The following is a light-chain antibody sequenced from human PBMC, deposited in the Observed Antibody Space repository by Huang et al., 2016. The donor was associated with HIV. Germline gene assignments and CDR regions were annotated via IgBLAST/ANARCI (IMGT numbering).Light chain of an antibody. CDR3: QQYYTGPRT. Sequence: EIVMTQSPAILSLSLGERVTLSCATSQTIKGNLAWSPVKPGQTPRPLIYGASTRASGVPARCSASESETRVGLSSSSLQSEDFAVYYCQQYYTGPRTGGQGTKVELK. CDR2: GAS. J-gene: IGKJ1*01. V-gene: IGKV3-15*01. CDR1: QTIKGN.